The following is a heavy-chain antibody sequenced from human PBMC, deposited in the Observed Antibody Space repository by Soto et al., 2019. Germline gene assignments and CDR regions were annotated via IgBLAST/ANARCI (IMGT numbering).Heavy chain of an antibody. CDR2: IRSKAYGGTT. CDR1: GFTFGDYA. Sequence: GGSLRLSCTASGFTFGDYAMSWFRQAPGKGLEWVGFIRSKAYGGTTEYAASVKGRFTISRDDSKSIAYLQMNSLKTEDTAVYYCTRDSQSNAFDIWGQGTMVTVSS. J-gene: IGHJ3*02. V-gene: IGHV3-49*03. CDR3: TRDSQSNAFDI.